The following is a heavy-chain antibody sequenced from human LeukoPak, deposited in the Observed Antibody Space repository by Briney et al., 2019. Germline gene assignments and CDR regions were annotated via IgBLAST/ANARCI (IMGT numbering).Heavy chain of an antibody. CDR1: GGTFSSYA. D-gene: IGHD3-3*01. V-gene: IGHV1-69*06. CDR2: IIPIFGTA. J-gene: IGHJ4*02. CDR3: AGVREGRFFDY. Sequence: SVKVSCKASGGTFSSYAISWVRQAPGQGLEWMGGIIPIFGTANYAQKFQGRVTITADKSTSTAYMELSSLRSEDTAVYYCAGVREGRFFDYWGQGTLVTVSS.